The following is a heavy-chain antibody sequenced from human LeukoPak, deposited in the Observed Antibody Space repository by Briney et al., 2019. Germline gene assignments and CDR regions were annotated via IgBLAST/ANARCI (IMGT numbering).Heavy chain of an antibody. CDR1: GGSFSGYY. CDR3: ARGPKVPRITMIVVVPTGNFDY. V-gene: IGHV4-34*01. J-gene: IGHJ4*02. CDR2: INHSGST. Sequence: SETLSLTCAVYGGSFSGYYWSWIRQPPGKGLEWIGEINHSGSTNYNPSLKSRVTISVDTSKNQFSLKLSSVTAADTAMYYCARGPKVPRITMIVVVPTGNFDYWGQGTLVTVSS. D-gene: IGHD3-22*01.